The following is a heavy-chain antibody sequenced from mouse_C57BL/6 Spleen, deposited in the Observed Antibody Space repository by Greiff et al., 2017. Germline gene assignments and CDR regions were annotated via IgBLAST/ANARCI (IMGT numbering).Heavy chain of an antibody. CDR1: GYAFSSSW. D-gene: IGHD1-1*01. V-gene: IGHV1-82*01. J-gene: IGHJ4*01. CDR2: IYPGDGDP. CDR3: ATQTTVVAPYYYAMDY. Sequence: VQLQQSGPELVKPGASVKISCKASGYAFSSSWMNWVKPRPGKGLEWIGRIYPGDGDPNYNGKFKGKATLTADKSSSTAYMQLSSLTSEDSAVYFCATQTTVVAPYYYAMDYWGQGTSVTVSS.